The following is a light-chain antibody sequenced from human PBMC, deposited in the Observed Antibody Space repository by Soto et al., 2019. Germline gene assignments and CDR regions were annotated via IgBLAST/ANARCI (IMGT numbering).Light chain of an antibody. J-gene: IGKJ5*01. CDR3: QQRSNWPPIT. V-gene: IGKV3-11*01. CDR2: DAS. Sequence: EIVLTQSPATLSLSPGERATLSCRASQSVSSYLAWYQQKPGQAPRLLIYDASIRATGVPARFSGSGSGTEFTLTISTLEPEDFALYYCQQRSNWPPITFGQGTRLEIK. CDR1: QSVSSY.